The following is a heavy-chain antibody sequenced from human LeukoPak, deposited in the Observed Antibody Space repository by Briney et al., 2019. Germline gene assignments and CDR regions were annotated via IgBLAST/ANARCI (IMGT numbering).Heavy chain of an antibody. Sequence: PSETLSLTCTVSGGSIRSSYYYWGWIRQPPGKGLEWIGSIYDSGSTYYNPSLKSRVTISVDTSKNQFSLKLNSVTAADTAVYYCARLWSGYFDYWGQGTLVTVSS. J-gene: IGHJ4*02. D-gene: IGHD3-3*01. CDR2: IYDSGST. CDR1: GGSIRSSYYY. V-gene: IGHV4-39*01. CDR3: ARLWSGYFDY.